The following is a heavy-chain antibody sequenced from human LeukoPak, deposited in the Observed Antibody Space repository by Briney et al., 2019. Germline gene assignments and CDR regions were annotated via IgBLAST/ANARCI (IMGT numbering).Heavy chain of an antibody. CDR1: GFTFDDYG. CDR2: INWNGGST. CDR3: ARVGYYGDYVEGPGGQDYYYYYMDV. V-gene: IGHV3-20*04. D-gene: IGHD4-17*01. J-gene: IGHJ6*03. Sequence: PGGSLRLSCAASGFTFDDYGMSWVRQAPGKGLEWVSGINWNGGSTGYADSVKGRFTISRDNAKNSLYLQMNSLRAEDTALHYCARVGYYGDYVEGPGGQDYYYYYMDVWGKGTTVTVSS.